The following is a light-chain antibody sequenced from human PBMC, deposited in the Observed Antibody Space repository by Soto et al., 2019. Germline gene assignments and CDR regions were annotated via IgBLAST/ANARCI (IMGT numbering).Light chain of an antibody. Sequence: EIVLTQSPGTLSLSPGERAIFSCRASQSVSSTYLAWYQQKPGQAPRLLIYGASNRATGIPDRFSGSGSGTDFTLTISRLEPEDFALYYCQQHDILPITFGQGTRLEIK. J-gene: IGKJ5*01. V-gene: IGKV3-20*01. CDR2: GAS. CDR3: QQHDILPIT. CDR1: QSVSSTY.